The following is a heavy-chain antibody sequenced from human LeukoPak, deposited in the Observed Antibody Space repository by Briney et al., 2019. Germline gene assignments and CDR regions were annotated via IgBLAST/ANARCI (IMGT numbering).Heavy chain of an antibody. CDR2: IWYDGSNK. J-gene: IGHJ4*02. D-gene: IGHD6-19*01. V-gene: IGHV3-33*06. Sequence: GRSLRLSCAASGFTFSSYGMHWVRQAPGKGLEWVAAIWYDGSNKYYADSVKGRFTISRDNSKNTLYLQMNSLRAEDTAVYYCAKDPGYSSGWDFDYWGQGTLVTVSS. CDR3: AKDPGYSSGWDFDY. CDR1: GFTFSSYG.